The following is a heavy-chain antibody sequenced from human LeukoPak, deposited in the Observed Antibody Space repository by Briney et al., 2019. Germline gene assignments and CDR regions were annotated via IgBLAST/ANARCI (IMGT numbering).Heavy chain of an antibody. J-gene: IGHJ6*03. CDR3: ARLASSGYYSGSYYFMDV. CDR2: INTNTGNP. D-gene: IGHD3-22*01. CDR1: GYTFTTYA. Sequence: GASVKVSCKASGYTFTTYAMNWVRQAPGQGLQWMGWINTNTGNPTYAQGFTGRFVFSLDTSVSTAYLQISSLKAEDTAVYYCARLASSGYYSGSYYFMDVWGKGTTVTVSS. V-gene: IGHV7-4-1*02.